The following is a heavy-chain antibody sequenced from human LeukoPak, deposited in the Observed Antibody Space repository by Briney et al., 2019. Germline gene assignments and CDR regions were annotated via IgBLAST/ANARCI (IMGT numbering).Heavy chain of an antibody. Sequence: GGSLRLSCAASGFTFSSYAMSWVRQAPGKGLEWVSAISGSGGSTYYADSVKGRFTIARDNSKNTLYLQMNGLRAEDTAVYYCAKTRPLTVTAPGYFDYWGQGTLVTVSS. V-gene: IGHV3-23*01. D-gene: IGHD4-17*01. J-gene: IGHJ4*02. CDR2: ISGSGGST. CDR1: GFTFSSYA. CDR3: AKTRPLTVTAPGYFDY.